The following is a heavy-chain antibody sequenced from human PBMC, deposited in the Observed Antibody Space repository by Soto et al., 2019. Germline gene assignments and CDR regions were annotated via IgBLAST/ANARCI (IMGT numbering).Heavy chain of an antibody. CDR1: GGTFSRYA. J-gene: IGHJ6*02. Sequence: ASVKVSCKASGGTFSRYAFSWVRQAPGQGLEWMGWINPNSGAANYAQKFQGRVTMTADKSTSTAYMELSRLRSEDTAVYYCASTTYCSSTSCWTDYYYYGMDVWGQGTTVTVSS. CDR2: INPNSGAA. D-gene: IGHD2-2*01. CDR3: ASTTYCSSTSCWTDYYYYGMDV. V-gene: IGHV1-69*06.